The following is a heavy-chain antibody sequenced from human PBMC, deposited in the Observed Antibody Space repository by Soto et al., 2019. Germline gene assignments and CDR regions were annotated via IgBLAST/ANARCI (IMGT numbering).Heavy chain of an antibody. V-gene: IGHV1-58*01. CDR3: EADPTGTYDYVWGSYPRRQTDCCYGLDV. J-gene: IGHJ6*02. D-gene: IGHD3-16*02. CDR2: IVVGSGNT. CDR1: GFTFTSTA. Sequence: SVQASCKASGFTFTSTAVQWVLQARGQRLKWIGWIVVGSGNTNYAQKFQERVTITRDMSTSTAYMELSSLRSEDTAVYYCEADPTGTYDYVWGSYPRRQTDCCYGLDVWGHGTTVTVSS.